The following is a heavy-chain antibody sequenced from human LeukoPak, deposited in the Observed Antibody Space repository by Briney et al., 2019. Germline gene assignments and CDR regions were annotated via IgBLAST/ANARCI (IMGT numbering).Heavy chain of an antibody. CDR1: GCTFSDYS. CDR2: ISSSGSTT. V-gene: IGHV3-48*01. J-gene: IGHJ4*02. Sequence: GGALRLSCAASGCTFSDYSMNWVRQAPGKGLEWVSYISSSGSTTYYADSVKGRFTISRDNAKNSLLLQMNSLTAEDTAFYYCAAYLVPTTGYWGQGTLVTVSS. CDR3: AAYLVPTTGY. D-gene: IGHD5-12*01.